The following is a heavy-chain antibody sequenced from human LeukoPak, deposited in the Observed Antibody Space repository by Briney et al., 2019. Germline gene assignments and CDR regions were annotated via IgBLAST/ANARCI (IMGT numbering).Heavy chain of an antibody. D-gene: IGHD3-16*02. CDR2: INHSGST. J-gene: IGHJ4*02. Sequence: SETLSLTCAVYGGSFSGYYWSWIRQPPGKGLEWIGEINHSGSTNYNPSLKSRVTISVDTSKNQFSLKLSSVTAADTAVYYCARGPQEDYVWGSYRLFDYWGQGTLVTVSS. V-gene: IGHV4-34*01. CDR1: GGSFSGYY. CDR3: ARGPQEDYVWGSYRLFDY.